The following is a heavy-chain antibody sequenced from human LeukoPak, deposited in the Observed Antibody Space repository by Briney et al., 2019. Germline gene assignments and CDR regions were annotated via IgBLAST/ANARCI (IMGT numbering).Heavy chain of an antibody. CDR3: ARGGGNSYAPVDY. D-gene: IGHD5-18*01. J-gene: IGHJ4*02. CDR1: GFTFGTYW. Sequence: GGSLSLSCAASGFTFGTYWMHWARQVPGKGLVWVSRINSNGNTTPYADSVRGRFTISRDNAKNTLFLQMNSLRAEDTAVYYCARGGGNSYAPVDYWGQGTLVTVSS. V-gene: IGHV3-74*01. CDR2: INSNGNTT.